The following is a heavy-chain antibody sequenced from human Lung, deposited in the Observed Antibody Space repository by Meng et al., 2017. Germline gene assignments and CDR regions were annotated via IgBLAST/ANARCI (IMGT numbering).Heavy chain of an antibody. CDR3: ARGQKGYFDL. Sequence: QGQLQESGPGLVTPSQTLSLTCTVSGGSISISNYYWSWIRQPPGKGLEWSGHIYNSGSTYYNPSLKSRITISVDTSKNQFSLKLSSVTAADTAVYYCARGQKGYFDLWGRGTLVTVSS. CDR2: IYNSGST. J-gene: IGHJ2*01. CDR1: GGSISISNYY. V-gene: IGHV4-30-4*01.